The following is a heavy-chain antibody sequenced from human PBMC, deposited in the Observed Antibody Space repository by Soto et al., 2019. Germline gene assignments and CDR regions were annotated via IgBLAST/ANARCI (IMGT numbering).Heavy chain of an antibody. CDR1: GYTFDTYG. D-gene: IGHD1-1*01. J-gene: IGHJ6*01. V-gene: IGHV1-18*04. Sequence: GASVKVSCKASGYTFDTYGISWVRQAPGQGLEWMGWISPYNGHTKYGQNLQDRVTMTTDTSMNTAYLELRSLRSDDTAVFYCARSDRGVPYYGMDVWGQGTTVTVSS. CDR3: ARSDRGVPYYGMDV. CDR2: ISPYNGHT.